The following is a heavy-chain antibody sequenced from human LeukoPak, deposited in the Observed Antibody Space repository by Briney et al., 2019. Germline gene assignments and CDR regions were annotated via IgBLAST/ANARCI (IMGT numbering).Heavy chain of an antibody. CDR3: ARGGEYYYDSSGYYLFGYFDY. CDR2: INAANGNT. V-gene: IGHV1-3*01. CDR1: GYSFTTYA. D-gene: IGHD3-22*01. Sequence: ASVKISCKASGYSFTTYAMHWVRQAPGQRLEWMGWINAANGNTKYSQKFQGRVTITTDTSASTAYMELSSLRSEDTAVYYCARGGEYYYDSSGYYLFGYFDYWGQGTLVTVSS. J-gene: IGHJ4*02.